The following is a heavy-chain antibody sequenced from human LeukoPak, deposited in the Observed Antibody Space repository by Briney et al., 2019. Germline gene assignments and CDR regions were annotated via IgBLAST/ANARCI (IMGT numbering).Heavy chain of an antibody. J-gene: IGHJ3*02. CDR3: ARAVTGTIRGVPEDAFDI. D-gene: IGHD1-7*01. V-gene: IGHV1-2*02. CDR2: INPNSGGT. Sequence: ASVKVSCKASGYTFTGYYMHWVRQAPGQGLEWMGWINPNSGGTNYAQKFQGRVTMTRDTSISTAYMELSRLRSDDTAVYCCARAVTGTIRGVPEDAFDIWGQGTMVTVSS. CDR1: GYTFTGYY.